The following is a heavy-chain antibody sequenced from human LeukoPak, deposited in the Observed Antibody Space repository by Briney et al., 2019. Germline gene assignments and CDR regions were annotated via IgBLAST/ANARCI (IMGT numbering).Heavy chain of an antibody. CDR2: IKQDGSEK. J-gene: IGHJ4*02. D-gene: IGHD1-26*01. V-gene: IGHV3-7*01. Sequence: GGSLRLSCAASGFTFSSYAMSWVRQAPGKELEWVANIKQDGSEKYYVDSVKGRFTISRDNAKNSLYLQMNSLRAEDTAVYYCARDRIVGATYFDYWGQGTLVTVSS. CDR3: ARDRIVGATYFDY. CDR1: GFTFSSYA.